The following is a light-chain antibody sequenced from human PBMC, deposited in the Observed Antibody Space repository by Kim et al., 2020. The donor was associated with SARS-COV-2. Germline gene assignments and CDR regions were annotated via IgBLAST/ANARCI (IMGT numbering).Light chain of an antibody. CDR3: SSYAGGSAFL. CDR1: SSDIGTYNH. Sequence: QSALTQPPSASGSPGQSVTISCTGASSDIGTYNHVSWYQHHPGKAPRLMIFEVTKRPSWVPDRFSGSKSGNTASLTVSGLQAEDEADYYCSSYAGGSAFLFGGGTQLTVL. V-gene: IGLV2-8*01. J-gene: IGLJ2*01. CDR2: EVT.